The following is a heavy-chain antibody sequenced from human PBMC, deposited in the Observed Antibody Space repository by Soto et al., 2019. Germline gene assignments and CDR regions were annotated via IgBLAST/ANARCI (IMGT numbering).Heavy chain of an antibody. Sequence: EVQLLESGGGLVQPGGSLRLSCAASGFTFSSYAMSWVRQAPGKGLEWVSAISGSGGSTYYADSVKGRFTISRDNSKNTLYLQMNSLRAEDTAVYYCAKQYSSSWYVDALIDYWGQGTLVTVSS. CDR3: AKQYSSSWYVDALIDY. CDR2: ISGSGGST. D-gene: IGHD6-13*01. J-gene: IGHJ4*02. V-gene: IGHV3-23*01. CDR1: GFTFSSYA.